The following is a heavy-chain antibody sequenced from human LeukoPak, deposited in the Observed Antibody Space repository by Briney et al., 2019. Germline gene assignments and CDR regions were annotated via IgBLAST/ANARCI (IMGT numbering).Heavy chain of an antibody. CDR3: VKRSDSSGYYYMSY. Sequence: PGRSLRLSCAASGFSFSSYGMHWVRQAPGKGLEWVGVIWYDGSNKYYADSVKGRFTISRDNSKNTLYLQMNSLRAEDTAVYYCVKRSDSSGYYYMSYWGQGTLVTVSS. CDR1: GFSFSSYG. CDR2: IWYDGSNK. V-gene: IGHV3-33*06. J-gene: IGHJ4*02. D-gene: IGHD3-22*01.